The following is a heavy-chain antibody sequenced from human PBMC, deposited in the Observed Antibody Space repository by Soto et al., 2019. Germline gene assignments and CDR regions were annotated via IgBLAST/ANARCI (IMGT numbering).Heavy chain of an antibody. CDR3: ARSPTSISNPYHSDS. Sequence: ASVKVSCKASGYTFSTYYMHWVRQAPGQGYEWMGIINPSGGSTTYAQKFQGRVTMTRDTSTTTVYMELSSLKASDTAIYYCARSPTSISNPYHSDSWGQGTLVTVSS. J-gene: IGHJ4*02. CDR2: INPSGGST. CDR1: GYTFSTYY. V-gene: IGHV1-46*01.